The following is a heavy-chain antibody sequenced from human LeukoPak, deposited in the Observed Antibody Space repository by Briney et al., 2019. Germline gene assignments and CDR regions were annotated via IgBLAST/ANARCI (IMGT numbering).Heavy chain of an antibody. V-gene: IGHV3-23*01. CDR3: ASKLWNYDY. CDR2: ISGSGGNT. J-gene: IGHJ4*02. Sequence: TGGSLRLSCAASGFTFSNYAMSWVRQATGKGLEWVSGISGSGGNTYYADSVKGRFTISRDNSKNTVYLQMNSLRAEDTAVYYCASKLWNYDYWGQGTPVTVSS. D-gene: IGHD1-7*01. CDR1: GFTFSNYA.